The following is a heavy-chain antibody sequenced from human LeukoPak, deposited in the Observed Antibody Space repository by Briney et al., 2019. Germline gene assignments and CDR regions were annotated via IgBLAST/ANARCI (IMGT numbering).Heavy chain of an antibody. D-gene: IGHD2-15*01. J-gene: IGHJ6*03. CDR1: GYTFTGYY. Sequence: ASVKVSCKASGYTFTGYYMHWVRQAHGQGLEWMGWINPNSGGTNYAQKFQGRVTMTRDTSISTAYMELSRLRSDDTAVYYCASPAATRRAYYYYYYMDVWGKGTTVTVSS. CDR3: ASPAATRRAYYYYYYMDV. CDR2: INPNSGGT. V-gene: IGHV1-2*02.